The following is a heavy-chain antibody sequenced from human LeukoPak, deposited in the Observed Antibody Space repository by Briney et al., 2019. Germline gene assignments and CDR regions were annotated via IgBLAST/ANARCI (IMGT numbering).Heavy chain of an antibody. J-gene: IGHJ4*02. V-gene: IGHV5-51*01. CDR3: ARHPKSGYRGYESDY. CDR2: IYPADSTA. D-gene: IGHD5-12*01. Sequence: GKSLKISCKASGYSITTYWIGWVRQMPGKGLEWMGIIYPADSTAHYSPSFQGQVTISVDKSINTAYLQWSRLKASDTAMYYCARHPKSGYRGYESDYWGQGTLVIVSS. CDR1: GYSITTYW.